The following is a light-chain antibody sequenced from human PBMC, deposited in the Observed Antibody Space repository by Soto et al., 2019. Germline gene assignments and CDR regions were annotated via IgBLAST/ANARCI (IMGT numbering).Light chain of an antibody. CDR3: LQHDSNVWT. Sequence: MTKYQATLSASLGDRFPITCLASQDIQNALGWYQQKPGKAPKRLIYAASSLQSGVPSRFRGSRSGTEFTLTISSLQPEDFATYYCLQHDSNVWTFGQVIKVDI. CDR2: AAS. CDR1: QDIQNA. J-gene: IGKJ1*01. V-gene: IGKV1-17*01.